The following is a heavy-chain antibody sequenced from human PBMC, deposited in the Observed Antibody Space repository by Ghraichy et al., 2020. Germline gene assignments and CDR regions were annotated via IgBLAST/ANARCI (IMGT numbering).Heavy chain of an antibody. CDR3: AKEAGPGKPFDY. CDR1: GFTFSSYP. J-gene: IGHJ4*02. D-gene: IGHD4-23*01. Sequence: GESLNISCAASGFTFSSYPITWVRQAPRKGLEWVSAIDSGGNTHYADSVKGRFTISRDNSKNTLYLQMNSLRADDTAVYYCAKEAGPGKPFDYWGQGTLVTVSS. CDR2: IDSGGNT. V-gene: IGHV3-23*01.